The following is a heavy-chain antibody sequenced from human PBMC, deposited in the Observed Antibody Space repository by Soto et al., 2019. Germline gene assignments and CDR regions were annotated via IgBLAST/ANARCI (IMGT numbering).Heavy chain of an antibody. CDR2: ISYSGST. CDR3: TRAPADFYGSGWFDP. J-gene: IGHJ5*02. CDR1: GGSISSGGYY. Sequence: QVQLQESGPGLVKPSQTLSLTCTVSGGSISSGGYYWSWIRQHPGKGREWIGYISYSGSTYYNPSFKSRVTISVDTSKNQFSLKVGSVTAADTAVYYCTRAPADFYGSGWFDPWGQGTLVTVSS. D-gene: IGHD3-10*01. V-gene: IGHV4-31*03.